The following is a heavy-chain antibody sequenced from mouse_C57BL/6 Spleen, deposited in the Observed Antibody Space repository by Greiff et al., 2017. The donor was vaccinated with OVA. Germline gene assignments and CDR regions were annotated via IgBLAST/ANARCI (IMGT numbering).Heavy chain of an antibody. D-gene: IGHD2-5*01. V-gene: IGHV5-6*01. CDR1: GFTFSSYG. CDR3: ERQTTIVTKYFDV. J-gene: IGHJ1*03. CDR2: ISSGGSYT. Sequence: VQLKESGGDLVKPGGSLKLSCAASGFTFSSYGMSWVRQTPDKRLEWVATISSGGSYTYYPDSVKGRFTISRDNAKNTLYLQMSSLKSEDTAMYDCERQTTIVTKYFDVWGTGTTVTVSS.